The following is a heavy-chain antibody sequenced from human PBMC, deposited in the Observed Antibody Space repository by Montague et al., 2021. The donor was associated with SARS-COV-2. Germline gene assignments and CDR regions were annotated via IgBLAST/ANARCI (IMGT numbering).Heavy chain of an antibody. Sequence: SLRLSCAASGFTFTSYGMHWVRQAPGKGLEWVAVIWYDGSNKYYADSVKGRFTISRDNSKNTLYLQMNSLRAEDTAVYYCARDRGIAVAGALYDFDYWGQGTLVTVSS. D-gene: IGHD6-19*01. V-gene: IGHV3-33*08. CDR1: GFTFTSYG. J-gene: IGHJ4*02. CDR3: ARDRGIAVAGALYDFDY. CDR2: IWYDGSNK.